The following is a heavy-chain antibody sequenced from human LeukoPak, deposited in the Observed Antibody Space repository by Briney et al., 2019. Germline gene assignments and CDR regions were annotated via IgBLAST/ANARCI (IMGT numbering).Heavy chain of an antibody. CDR1: GFTFSSYG. D-gene: IGHD3-22*01. V-gene: IGHV3-30*18. CDR2: ISYDGSNK. Sequence: GGSLRLSCAASGFTFSSYGMPWVRQAPGKGLEWVAVISYDGSNKYYADSVKGRFTISRDNSKNTLCLQMNSLRAEDTAVYYCAKKKYYYDSSGYVDYWGQGTLVTVSS. J-gene: IGHJ4*02. CDR3: AKKKYYYDSSGYVDY.